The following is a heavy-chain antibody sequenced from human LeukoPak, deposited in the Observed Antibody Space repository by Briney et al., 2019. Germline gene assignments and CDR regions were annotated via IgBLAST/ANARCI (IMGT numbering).Heavy chain of an antibody. CDR1: GGPFSGYY. V-gene: IGHV4-34*01. J-gene: IGHJ4*02. Sequence: PSETLSLTCAVYGGPFSGYYWSWIRQPPGKGLEWIGEINHSGSTNYNPSLKSRVTISVDTSKNQFSLKLSSVTAADTAVYYCASVPRTSRPLDYWGQGTLVTVSS. CDR3: ASVPRTSRPLDY. D-gene: IGHD2-2*01. CDR2: INHSGST.